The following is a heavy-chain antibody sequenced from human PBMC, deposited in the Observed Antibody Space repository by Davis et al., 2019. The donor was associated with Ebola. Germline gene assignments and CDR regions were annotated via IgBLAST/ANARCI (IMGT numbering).Heavy chain of an antibody. V-gene: IGHV4-61*01. CDR2: IYNSGST. CDR1: GGSVSSGSYY. CDR3: ARVRYQVLSYHRGLYGMDV. Sequence: SETLSLTCTVSGGSVSSGSYYWSWIRQPPGKGLEWIGDIYNSGSTNYNPSLKSRVTISGDTSRNQFSLRVNSLTAADTAVYYCARVRYQVLSYHRGLYGMDVWGQGTTVTVSS. D-gene: IGHD2-2*01. J-gene: IGHJ6*02.